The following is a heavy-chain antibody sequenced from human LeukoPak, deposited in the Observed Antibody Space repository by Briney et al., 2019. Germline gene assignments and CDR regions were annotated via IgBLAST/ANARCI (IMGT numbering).Heavy chain of an antibody. CDR2: MSYDGSNK. J-gene: IGHJ4*02. D-gene: IGHD3-10*01. CDR3: AKDSEVWFGAYYFDY. CDR1: GFTFSSYG. V-gene: IGHV3-30*18. Sequence: GGSLRLSCAASGFTFSSYGMHWVRQAPGKGLEWVAVMSYDGSNKYYADSVKGRFTISRDNSKNTLYLQMNSLRAEDTAVYYCAKDSEVWFGAYYFDYWDQGTLVTVSS.